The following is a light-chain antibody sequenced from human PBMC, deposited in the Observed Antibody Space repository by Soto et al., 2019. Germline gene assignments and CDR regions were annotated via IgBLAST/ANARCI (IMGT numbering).Light chain of an antibody. J-gene: IGKJ1*01. Sequence: EIVMTQSPVTLSVSPGEGATLSCRASQSVSTYSAWYQQKPGQAPRLLIFEASKRATGIPDRFSGSGSGTDFTLTISRLEPEDFAVYYCQQYGSSPRTFGQGTKVDI. CDR3: QQYGSSPRT. V-gene: IGKV3-20*01. CDR1: QSVSTY. CDR2: EAS.